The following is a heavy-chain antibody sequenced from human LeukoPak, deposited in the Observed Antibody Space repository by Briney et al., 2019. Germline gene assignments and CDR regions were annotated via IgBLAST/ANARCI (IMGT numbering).Heavy chain of an antibody. Sequence: ASVKVSCKASGYTFSDYGVSWVRQAPGQGLEWMGWISTYNGDTNYAQKFQGRVTMTTDTSTSTAYMELRSLRSDDTAAYYCARDGYYRHFDYWGQGTLVTVSS. CDR1: GYTFSDYG. D-gene: IGHD3-22*01. CDR3: ARDGYYRHFDY. CDR2: ISTYNGDT. J-gene: IGHJ4*02. V-gene: IGHV1-18*01.